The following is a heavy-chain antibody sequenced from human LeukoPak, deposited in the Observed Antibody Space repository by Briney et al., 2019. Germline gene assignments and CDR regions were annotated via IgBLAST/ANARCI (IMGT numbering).Heavy chain of an antibody. CDR1: GYTVTGYY. D-gene: IGHD2-2*01. Sequence: ASVKVSCKASGYTVTGYYMRWVRQAPGQGLEWMGWINPNSGGTNYAQKFQGRVTMTRDTSISTAYMELSRLRSDDTAVYYCARDRGIVVVPAAMTHNWFDPWGQGTLVTVSS. CDR3: ARDRGIVVVPAAMTHNWFDP. CDR2: INPNSGGT. V-gene: IGHV1-2*02. J-gene: IGHJ5*02.